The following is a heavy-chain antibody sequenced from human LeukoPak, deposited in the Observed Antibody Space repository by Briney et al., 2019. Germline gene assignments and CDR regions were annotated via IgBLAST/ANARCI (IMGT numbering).Heavy chain of an antibody. V-gene: IGHV1-18*01. J-gene: IGHJ4*02. CDR2: ISAYNGNT. Sequence: ASVKVSCKASGYTFTSCGISWVRQAPGQGLEWMGWISAYNGNTNYAQKLQGRVTMTTDTSTSTAYMELRSLRSDDTAVYYCARDDTIFGVVTPVDYWGQGTLVTVSS. D-gene: IGHD3-3*01. CDR1: GYTFTSCG. CDR3: ARDDTIFGVVTPVDY.